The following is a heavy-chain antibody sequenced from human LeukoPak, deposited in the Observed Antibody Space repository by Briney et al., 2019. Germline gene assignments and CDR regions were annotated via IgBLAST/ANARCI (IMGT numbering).Heavy chain of an antibody. CDR3: ARDPPRGYSYGVFDY. CDR1: GGTFSSYA. J-gene: IGHJ4*02. D-gene: IGHD5-18*01. Sequence: SVKVSCKASGGTFSSYAISWVRQAPGQGLEWMGRIIPILGIANYAQKFQGRVTITADKSTSTAYMELSSLRSEDTAVYYCARDPPRGYSYGVFDYWGQGTLVTVSS. CDR2: IIPILGIA. V-gene: IGHV1-69*04.